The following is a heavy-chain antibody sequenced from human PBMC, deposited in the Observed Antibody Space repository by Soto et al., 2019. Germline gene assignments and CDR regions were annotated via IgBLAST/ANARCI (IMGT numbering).Heavy chain of an antibody. D-gene: IGHD4-4*01. Sequence: QVQLVESGGVVVQPGRSLRLSCAASGFTFSSYGMHWVRQAPGKGLEWVAVIWYDGSNKYYADSVKGRFTISRDNSKNTLYLQMNRLRAEDTAVYYCARDPTDYRYYYGMDVWGQGTTVTVSS. J-gene: IGHJ6*02. CDR3: ARDPTDYRYYYGMDV. CDR1: GFTFSSYG. V-gene: IGHV3-33*01. CDR2: IWYDGSNK.